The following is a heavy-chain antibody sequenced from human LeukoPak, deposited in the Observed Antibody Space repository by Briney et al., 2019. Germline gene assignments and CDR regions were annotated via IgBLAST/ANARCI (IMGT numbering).Heavy chain of an antibody. D-gene: IGHD1-26*01. J-gene: IGHJ6*03. CDR2: IRYDGSNK. Sequence: PGGSLRLSCAASGFTFSNYGMHWVRQAPGKGLEWVTFIRYDGSNKYYADSLKGRFTISRDNSKNTLYLQMNSLRAEDTAVYYCAKDGAYYYYYYMDVWGKGTTVTVSS. CDR3: AKDGAYYYYYYMDV. CDR1: GFTFSNYG. V-gene: IGHV3-30*02.